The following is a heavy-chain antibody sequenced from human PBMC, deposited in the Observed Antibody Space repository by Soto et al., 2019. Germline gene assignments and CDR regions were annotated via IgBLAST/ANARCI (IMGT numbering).Heavy chain of an antibody. Sequence: PGGSLILSCASSGFTFSYYYMSWIRQAPGKGLEWVSYISSSSSYTNYADSVKGRFTISRDNAKNSLYLQMNSLRAEDTAVYYCARLPLAAAGPYNWFDPWGQGTLVTVSS. CDR3: ARLPLAAAGPYNWFDP. J-gene: IGHJ5*02. V-gene: IGHV3-11*06. CDR1: GFTFSYYY. D-gene: IGHD6-13*01. CDR2: ISSSSSYT.